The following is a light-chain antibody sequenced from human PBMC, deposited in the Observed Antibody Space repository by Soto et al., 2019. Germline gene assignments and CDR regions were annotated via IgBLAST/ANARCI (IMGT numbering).Light chain of an antibody. CDR3: VLYMGSGVWV. CDR2: STN. CDR1: SGSVSSNNY. V-gene: IGLV8-61*01. J-gene: IGLJ3*02. Sequence: QTVVTQEPSFPVSPGGTVTLTCALSSGSVSSNNYPSWYQQTPGQAPRTLIYSTNTRSSGVPDRFSGSILGNKAALTITGAQADDESDYFCVLYMGSGVWVFGGGTKVTVL.